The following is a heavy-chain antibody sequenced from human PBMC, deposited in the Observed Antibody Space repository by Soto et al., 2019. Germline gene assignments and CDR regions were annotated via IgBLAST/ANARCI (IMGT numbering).Heavy chain of an antibody. CDR2: IQSGGTT. CDR3: ARDDVLCDGGRCYGIPLDV. V-gene: IGHV3-66*01. J-gene: IGHJ6*04. Sequence: EVQLVESGGGLVQPGGSLRLSCAASGFTVSSKYMTWARQAPGKGLEWVSLIQSGGTTYYADSVKGRFTISRDTSENTLHLQMDSLRVEDTAVYYCARDDVLCDGGRCYGIPLDVWGKVTTVTVSS. CDR1: GFTVSSKY. D-gene: IGHD2-15*01.